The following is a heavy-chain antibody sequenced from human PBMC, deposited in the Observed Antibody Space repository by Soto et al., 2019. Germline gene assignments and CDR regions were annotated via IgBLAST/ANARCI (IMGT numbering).Heavy chain of an antibody. CDR1: GGTFSSYA. CDR3: ARVPFRDPYYDYYGMDV. V-gene: IGHV1-69*12. CDR2: IIPIFGTA. Sequence: QVQLVQSGAEVKKPGSSVKVSCKASGGTFSSYAISWVRQAPGQGLEWMGGIIPIFGTANYAQKFQGRVTITADESTSTAYMQLSSLRSEDTSVYYCARVPFRDPYYDYYGMDVWGQGTTVTVSS. J-gene: IGHJ6*02.